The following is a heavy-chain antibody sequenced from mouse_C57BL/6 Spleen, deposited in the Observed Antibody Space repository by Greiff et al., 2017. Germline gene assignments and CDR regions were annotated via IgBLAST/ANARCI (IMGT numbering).Heavy chain of an antibody. V-gene: IGHV1-81*01. CDR1: GYTFTSYG. CDR2: IYPRSGNT. Sequence: QVQLQQSGAELARPGASVKLSCTASGYTFTSYGISWVKQSTGQGLEWIGEIYPRSGNTYYTAKFKGTATLTADTSSSTAYLELRSLPSEDSAVSVYSRAASDAPDRFAYWGKGTMVTVSA. D-gene: IGHD1-2*01. CDR3: SRAASDAPDRFAY. J-gene: IGHJ3*01.